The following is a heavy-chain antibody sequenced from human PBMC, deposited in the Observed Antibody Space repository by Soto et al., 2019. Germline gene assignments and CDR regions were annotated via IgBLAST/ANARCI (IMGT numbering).Heavy chain of an antibody. Sequence: QVQLQESGPGLVKPSQTLSLTCTVSGGSISSGDYYWSWIRQPPGKGLEWIGYIYYSGSTYYNPSLNSRVTISVDTSKNQFSLKLSSVTAADTAVYYCASGGDYDSSGYPLDYWGQGTLVTVSS. J-gene: IGHJ4*02. CDR1: GGSISSGDYY. CDR2: IYYSGST. V-gene: IGHV4-30-4*01. CDR3: ASGGDYDSSGYPLDY. D-gene: IGHD3-22*01.